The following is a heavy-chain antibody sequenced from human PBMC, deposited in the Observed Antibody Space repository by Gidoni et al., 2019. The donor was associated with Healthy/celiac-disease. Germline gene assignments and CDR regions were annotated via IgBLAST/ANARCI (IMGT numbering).Heavy chain of an antibody. J-gene: IGHJ4*02. CDR2: ISYDGSNK. V-gene: IGHV3-30*18. CDR3: AKGFRGSGRGNFDY. D-gene: IGHD3-10*01. Sequence: QVQLVESGGGVVQPGRSLRLSCAASGFTFSSYGMHWVRQAPGKGLEWVAVISYDGSNKYYADSVKGRFTISRDNSKNTLYLQMNSLRAEDTAVYYCAKGFRGSGRGNFDYWGQGTLVTVSS. CDR1: GFTFSSYG.